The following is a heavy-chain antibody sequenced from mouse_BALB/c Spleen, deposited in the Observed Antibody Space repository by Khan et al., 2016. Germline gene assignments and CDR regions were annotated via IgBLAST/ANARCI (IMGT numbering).Heavy chain of an antibody. CDR1: VFNIKDYY. CDR3: NAIYYGSHVYFDY. V-gene: IGHV14-4*02. Sequence: EVELVESGAELVRSGASVKLSCTASVFNIKDYYMHWVKQRPEQGLEWIGWIDPENGDTEYAPKFQGKATMTADTSSNAAYLQFSSLTSEDSVVXYCNAIYYGSHVYFDYWGQGTTLTVSS. J-gene: IGHJ2*01. D-gene: IGHD1-1*01. CDR2: IDPENGDT.